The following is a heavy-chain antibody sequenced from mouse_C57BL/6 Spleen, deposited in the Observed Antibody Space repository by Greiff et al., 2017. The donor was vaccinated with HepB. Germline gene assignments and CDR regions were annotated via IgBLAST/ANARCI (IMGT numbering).Heavy chain of an antibody. CDR3: ARDYGNPLWFAY. J-gene: IGHJ3*01. CDR2: INPNNGGT. V-gene: IGHV1-26*01. Sequence: EVKLQQSGPELVKPGASVKISCKASGYTFTDYYMNWVKQSHGKSLEWIGDINPNNGGTSYNQKFKGKATLTVDKSASTAYMELRSLTSEDSAVYYWARDYGNPLWFAYWGQGTLVTVSA. CDR1: GYTFTDYY. D-gene: IGHD2-1*01.